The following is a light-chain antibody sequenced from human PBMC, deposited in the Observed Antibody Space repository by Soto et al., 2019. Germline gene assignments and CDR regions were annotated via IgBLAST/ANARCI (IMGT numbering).Light chain of an antibody. CDR2: EVN. CDR3: GSYTSTDTPFV. V-gene: IGLV2-14*01. CDR1: STDVGGYNY. Sequence: QSALAQPSSVSGSPGQSMTISCTGTSTDVGGYNYVSWYQHHPGKGPKLIIYEVNNRPSGVSDRFSGSKSGNKASLTISNLEAEDESDYYCGSYTSTDTPFVFGTGTKVTVL. J-gene: IGLJ1*01.